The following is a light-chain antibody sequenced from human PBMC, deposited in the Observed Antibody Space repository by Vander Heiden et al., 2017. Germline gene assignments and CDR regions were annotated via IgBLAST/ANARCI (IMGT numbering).Light chain of an antibody. V-gene: IGKV1-8*01. J-gene: IGKJ2*01. Sequence: AIRMTQSPSSFSSSTGDRVTITCRASQGISSYLAWYQQKPGKAPKLLIYAASTLQSGVPSRCSGSGSGTDFTLTISCLQSEDFATYYCQQEDSSPFTFGQGTKVDIK. CDR3: QQEDSSPFT. CDR2: AAS. CDR1: QGISSY.